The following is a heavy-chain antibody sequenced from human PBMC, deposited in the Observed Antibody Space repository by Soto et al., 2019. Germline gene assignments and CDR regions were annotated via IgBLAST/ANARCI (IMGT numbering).Heavy chain of an antibody. CDR3: ARDFFHIGRTWSDCFDP. CDR2: IGAKDGNT. D-gene: IGHD2-21*01. CDR1: GYNFITYG. J-gene: IGHJ5*02. Sequence: ASVKVSCKASGYNFITYGISWVRQAPGQGPEWMGWIGAKDGNTNYAQRFQGRVVMTADTSTSTVYMELRSLRSEDTAVYYCARDFFHIGRTWSDCFDPWGQGTLVTVSS. V-gene: IGHV1-18*01.